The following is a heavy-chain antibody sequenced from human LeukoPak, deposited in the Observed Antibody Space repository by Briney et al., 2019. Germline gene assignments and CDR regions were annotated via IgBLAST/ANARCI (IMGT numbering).Heavy chain of an antibody. CDR3: ARDRAGRKSWVEFDL. Sequence: GGSLRLSCTVSGFTVSTTYIDRVRQTPGKGLEWVSLIYGDAGTVYADSVKGRFTVSRDNSKNMVYLQMNSLTTEDSALYYCARDRAGRKSWVEFDLWGQGTLVTVSS. V-gene: IGHV3-53*05. D-gene: IGHD3-10*01. J-gene: IGHJ5*02. CDR2: IYGDAGT. CDR1: GFTVSTTY.